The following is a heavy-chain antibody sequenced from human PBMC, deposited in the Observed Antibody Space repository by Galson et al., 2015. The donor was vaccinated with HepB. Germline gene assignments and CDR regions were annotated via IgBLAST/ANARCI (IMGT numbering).Heavy chain of an antibody. CDR2: ISWNSVSI. J-gene: IGHJ3*02. V-gene: IGHV3-9*01. Sequence: SLRLSGAGAGFTFGDYALHWGRQAPGEGLECVSGISWNSVSIGYADSVKGRFTISRDNAKNSLYLQMNSLRAEDTALYYCAKEPTGAFDIWGQGTMVTVSS. D-gene: IGHD3-9*01. CDR1: GFTFGDYA. CDR3: AKEPTGAFDI.